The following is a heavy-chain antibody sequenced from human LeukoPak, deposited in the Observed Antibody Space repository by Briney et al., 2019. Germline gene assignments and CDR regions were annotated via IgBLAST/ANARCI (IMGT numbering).Heavy chain of an antibody. D-gene: IGHD3-10*01. V-gene: IGHV3-7*05. Sequence: GESLRLSCEASGFXFNSYWMSWVRQAPGKGLEWVADINEDGSTIYYVNSVKGRFTISRDNAKNSLSLQLNTLRAEDRAVYYCARWSYVSGTWFLDSWGQGALVTVSS. CDR1: GFXFNSYW. CDR2: INEDGSTI. J-gene: IGHJ4*02. CDR3: ARWSYVSGTWFLDS.